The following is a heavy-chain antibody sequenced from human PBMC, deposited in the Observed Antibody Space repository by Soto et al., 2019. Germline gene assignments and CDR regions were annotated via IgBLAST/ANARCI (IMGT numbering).Heavy chain of an antibody. V-gene: IGHV3-48*01. CDR1: GFTFSSYS. D-gene: IGHD6-25*01. CDR2: ISSSSTTM. Sequence: EVQLVESGGGLVQPGGSLRLSCAASGFTFSSYSMNWVRQAPGKGLEWVSYISSSSTTMYYADSVKGRFTISRDNAKNSLYLQMNSLRAEDTAVYYCARDYSSVWYFDYWGQATLVTVSS. CDR3: ARDYSSVWYFDY. J-gene: IGHJ4*02.